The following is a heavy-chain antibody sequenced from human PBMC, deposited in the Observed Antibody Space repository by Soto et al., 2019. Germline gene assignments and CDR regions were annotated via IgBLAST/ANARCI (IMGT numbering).Heavy chain of an antibody. Sequence: QVQLVQSGAEVKKPGASVKVSCKASGYTVTSYGICWVRQAPGQGLEWRGWIRAYNGNTNYAQKLQGRVTITTDTSRSIAYMEVRSLRSDDTAVYYCARDLGDSGPLLWFGEFLGAFDIWGQGTMVTVSS. CDR3: ARDLGDSGPLLWFGEFLGAFDI. CDR2: IRAYNGNT. J-gene: IGHJ3*02. D-gene: IGHD3-10*01. CDR1: GYTVTSYG. V-gene: IGHV1-18*01.